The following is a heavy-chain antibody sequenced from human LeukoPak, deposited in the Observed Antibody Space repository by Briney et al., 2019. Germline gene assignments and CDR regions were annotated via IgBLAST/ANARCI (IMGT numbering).Heavy chain of an antibody. J-gene: IGHJ4*02. CDR1: GGSITSSH. CDR3: ARGAAAGLDY. Sequence: SETLSLTCTVSGGSITSSHWSWVRRSPGKGLEWIGYVHHSGTSSYNPSLESRVTISLDTSKSQFSLTLESVTAADTAVYYCARGAAAGLDYWGQGTLVTVSS. CDR2: VHHSGTS. V-gene: IGHV4-59*12. D-gene: IGHD6-13*01.